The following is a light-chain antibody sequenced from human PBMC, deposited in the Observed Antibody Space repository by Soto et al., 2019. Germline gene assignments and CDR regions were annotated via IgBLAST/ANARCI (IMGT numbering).Light chain of an antibody. CDR3: SSHTSTDSVV. CDR1: SSDVGAYDF. J-gene: IGLJ2*01. V-gene: IGLV2-14*03. Sequence: SALTQPASVSGSPGQSITISCTGSSSDVGAYDFVSWYQQYPGEVPKLIIYDVVNRPSGISSRFSGSKSGNTASLSISGLQTEDEADYYCSSHTSTDSVVFGGGTKLTVL. CDR2: DVV.